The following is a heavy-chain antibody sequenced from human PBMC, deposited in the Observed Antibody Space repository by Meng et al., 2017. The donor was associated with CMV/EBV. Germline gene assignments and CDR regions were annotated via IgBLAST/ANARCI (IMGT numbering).Heavy chain of an antibody. J-gene: IGHJ4*02. CDR3: ASDVAGTAGHPDY. D-gene: IGHD6-19*01. V-gene: IGHV3-48*04. CDR2: ISSSSSTI. CDR1: GFTFSSYS. Sequence: GESLKISCAASGFTFSSYSMHWVRQAPGKGLEWVSYISSSSSTIYYADSVKGRFTISRDNAKNSLYLQMNSLRAEDTAVYYCASDVAGTAGHPDYWGQGTLVTVSS.